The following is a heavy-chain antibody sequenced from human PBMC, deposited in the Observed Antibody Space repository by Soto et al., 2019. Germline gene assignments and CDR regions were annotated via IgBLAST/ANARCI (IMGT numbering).Heavy chain of an antibody. CDR2: IYYSGST. CDR3: VRVPDY. J-gene: IGHJ4*02. V-gene: IGHV4-59*12. Sequence: SETLSLTCTVSGGSISSYYWSWIRQPPGKGLEWIGYIYYSGSTNYNPSLKSRVTISVDTSKNQFSMKLRSGTAADTAVYYCVRVPDYWGQGTLVTVSS. CDR1: GGSISSYY.